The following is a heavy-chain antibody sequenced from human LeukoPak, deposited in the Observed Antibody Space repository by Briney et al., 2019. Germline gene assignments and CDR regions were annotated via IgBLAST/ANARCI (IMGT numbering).Heavy chain of an antibody. Sequence: GGSLRLSCAASGFIFSSYWMSWVRQAPGKGLEWVANIKQDGSEKYYVDSVKGRFTISRDNAKNSLYLQMNSLRAEDTAVYYCARGWPYYYDSSGYFYFDYWGQGTLATVSS. CDR3: ARGWPYYYDSSGYFYFDY. CDR2: IKQDGSEK. V-gene: IGHV3-7*01. J-gene: IGHJ4*02. CDR1: GFIFSSYW. D-gene: IGHD3-22*01.